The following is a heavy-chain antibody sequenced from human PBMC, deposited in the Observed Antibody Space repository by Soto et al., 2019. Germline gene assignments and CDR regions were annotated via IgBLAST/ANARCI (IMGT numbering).Heavy chain of an antibody. CDR3: ATGAARLGRDY. CDR1: GYTFTDFG. D-gene: IGHD6-6*01. CDR2: IGAYNGNT. Sequence: ASVKVSCKASGYTFTDFGLSWVRQAPGQGLEWMGWIGAYNGNTDYAQTLQDRLTLTTDASTSTAYMELSSLTSEDTAMYYCATGAARLGRDYWGQGTLVTVSS. J-gene: IGHJ4*02. V-gene: IGHV1-18*01.